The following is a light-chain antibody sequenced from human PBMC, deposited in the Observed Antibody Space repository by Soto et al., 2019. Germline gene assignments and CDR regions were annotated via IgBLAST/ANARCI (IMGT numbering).Light chain of an antibody. CDR2: RAS. CDR1: QSVNTT. V-gene: IGKV3-15*01. CDR3: HQYGNGPYT. Sequence: EMVLTQSPATLSLSPAERATLSCRGTQSVNTTLAWYQQRPGQAPRLLIYRASTRATGIPVRFSGSGSGTEFTLTISSLQSEDFELYYCHQYGNGPYTFGQGTKVDIK. J-gene: IGKJ2*01.